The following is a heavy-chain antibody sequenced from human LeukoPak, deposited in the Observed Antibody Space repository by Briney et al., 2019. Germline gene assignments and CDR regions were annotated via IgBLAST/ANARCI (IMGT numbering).Heavy chain of an antibody. CDR3: ARGGLVAATPYYFDY. CDR2: IYTSGST. J-gene: IGHJ4*02. CDR1: GGSISSYY. V-gene: IGHV4-4*07. Sequence: SETLSLTCTVSGGSISSYYWSWIRQPAGKGLEWIGRIYTSGSTNYNPSLKSRVTMSVDTSKNQFSLKLSSVTAADTAVYYCARGGLVAATPYYFDYWGQGTLVTVSS. D-gene: IGHD2-15*01.